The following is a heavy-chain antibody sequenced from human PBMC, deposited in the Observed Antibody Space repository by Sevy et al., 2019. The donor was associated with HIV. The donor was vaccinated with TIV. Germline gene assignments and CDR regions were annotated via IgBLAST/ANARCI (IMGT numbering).Heavy chain of an antibody. CDR1: GFNFGGYA. CDR2: FRWNSNSI. J-gene: IGHJ6*02. CDR3: AKATDPDYDFWSGIDHYYYAMDV. V-gene: IGHV3-9*01. Sequence: ALGLSCSASGFNFGGYAIHWGRQVPGKGLGVVSGFRWNSNSIGYADSVKGRVTISRDKPKKSLYLQMNSLRTEDSALYYCAKATDPDYDFWSGIDHYYYAMDVWGQGTTVTVSS. D-gene: IGHD3-3*01.